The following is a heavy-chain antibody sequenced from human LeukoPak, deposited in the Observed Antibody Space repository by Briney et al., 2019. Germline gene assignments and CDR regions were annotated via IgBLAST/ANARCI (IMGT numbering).Heavy chain of an antibody. V-gene: IGHV3-23*01. CDR2: ISGSGGST. CDR1: GFTFSSYA. J-gene: IGHJ4*02. Sequence: GGSLRLSCAASGFTFSSYAMSWVRQAPGKGLEWVSAISGSGGSTYYTDSVKGRFTISRDNSKNTLYLQMNSLRAEDTAVYYCAPAREGAMLGPFDYWGQGTLVSVSS. D-gene: IGHD1-26*01. CDR3: APAREGAMLGPFDY.